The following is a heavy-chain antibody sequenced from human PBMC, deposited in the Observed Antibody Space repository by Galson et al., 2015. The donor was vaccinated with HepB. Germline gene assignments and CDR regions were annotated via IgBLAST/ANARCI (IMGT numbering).Heavy chain of an antibody. CDR2: IYYSGST. CDR1: GGSISSYY. V-gene: IGHV4-59*01. CDR3: ARSFEFWSGYYPFDY. Sequence: SETLSLTCTVSGGSISSYYWSWIRQPPGKGLEWIGYIYYSGSTNYNPSLKSRVTISVDTSKNQFSLKLSSVTAADTAVYYCARSFEFWSGYYPFDYWGQGTLVTVSS. J-gene: IGHJ4*02. D-gene: IGHD3-3*01.